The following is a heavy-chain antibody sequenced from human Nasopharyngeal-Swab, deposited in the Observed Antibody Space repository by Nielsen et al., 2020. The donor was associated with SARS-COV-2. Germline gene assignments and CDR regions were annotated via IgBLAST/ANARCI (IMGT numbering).Heavy chain of an antibody. Sequence: SETLSLTCTCQGSSFTGIFWNWVRQPPGKGLEWIGEVSHSGTVTYNPSLTGRVTISLDTAWSQFSLRLSSLSDADTAVYFCARGGQDNALDVWDQGTKVAVSS. CDR2: VSHSGTV. CDR3: ARGGQDNALDV. V-gene: IGHV4-34*01. J-gene: IGHJ6*02. D-gene: IGHD1-1*01. CDR1: GSSFTGIF.